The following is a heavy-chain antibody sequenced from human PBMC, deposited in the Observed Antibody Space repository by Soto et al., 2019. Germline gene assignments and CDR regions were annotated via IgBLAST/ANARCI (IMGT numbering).Heavy chain of an antibody. CDR1: GGTFSSYA. CDR2: IIPIFGTA. CDR3: ASLPIDPRTPQLVHYHPHRKS. D-gene: IGHD6-13*01. V-gene: IGHV1-69*01. Sequence: QVQLVQSGAEVKKPGSSVKVSCKASGGTFSSYAISWVRQAPGQGLEWMGGIIPIFGTANYAQKFQGRVTPTADESTSTAHMELSSLRSEDTAVYYCASLPIDPRTPQLVHYHPHRKSWGQGTLVTVSS. J-gene: IGHJ4*02.